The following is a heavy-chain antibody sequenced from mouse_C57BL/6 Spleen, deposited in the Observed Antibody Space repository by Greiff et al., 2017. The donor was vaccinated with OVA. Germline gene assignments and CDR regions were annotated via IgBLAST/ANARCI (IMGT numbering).Heavy chain of an antibody. D-gene: IGHD2-4*01. CDR2: IYPGDGDT. Sequence: QVQLQQSGPELVKPGASVKISCKASGYAFSSSWMNWVKQRPGKGLEWIGRIYPGDGDTNYNGKFKGKATLTADKSSSTAYMQLSSLTSEDSAVYFCARCDYYDLDYWGQGTTLTVSS. J-gene: IGHJ2*01. CDR1: GYAFSSSW. V-gene: IGHV1-82*01. CDR3: ARCDYYDLDY.